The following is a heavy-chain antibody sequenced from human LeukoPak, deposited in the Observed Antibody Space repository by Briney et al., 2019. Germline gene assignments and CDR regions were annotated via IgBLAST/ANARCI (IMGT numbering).Heavy chain of an antibody. CDR2: ISGNGVGT. D-gene: IGHD7-27*01. Sequence: GGSLRLSCAASGFAFRSYGMSWVRKAPGKGLEWVSAISGNGVGTYYADSVKGRFTISRDNSKNTLYLQMNNLRAEDTAVYYCAKDLAWGLDYWGQGTPVTVSS. V-gene: IGHV3-23*01. J-gene: IGHJ4*02. CDR3: AKDLAWGLDY. CDR1: GFAFRSYG.